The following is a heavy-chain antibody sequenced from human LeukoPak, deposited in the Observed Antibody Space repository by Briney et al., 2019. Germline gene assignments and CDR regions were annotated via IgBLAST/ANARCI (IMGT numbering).Heavy chain of an antibody. J-gene: IGHJ3*02. V-gene: IGHV4-38-2*02. CDR1: GYSISSGYY. Sequence: SETLSLTCTVSGYSISSGYYWGWIRQPPGGGLEWIGSIFHSGSTYYNPSLKSRVTISVDTSKNQFSLKLTSVTAADTAVYYCARPGYCSGGSCYSRAFDIWGQGTMVTVSS. CDR3: ARPGYCSGGSCYSRAFDI. CDR2: IFHSGST. D-gene: IGHD2-15*01.